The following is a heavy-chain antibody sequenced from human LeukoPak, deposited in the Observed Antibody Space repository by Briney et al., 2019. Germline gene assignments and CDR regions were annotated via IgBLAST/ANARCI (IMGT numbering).Heavy chain of an antibody. CDR1: GGSVSSGSYY. V-gene: IGHV4-61*01. D-gene: IGHD2-8*01. CDR3: ARDARAKGFGVSYGMDV. J-gene: IGHJ6*02. CDR2: IYYSGST. Sequence: KSSETLSLTCTVSGGSVSSGSYYWSWIRQPPGKGLEWIGYIYYSGSTNYNPSLKSRVTISVDTSKNQFSLKLSSVTAADTAVYYCARDARAKGFGVSYGMDVWGQGTTVTVSS.